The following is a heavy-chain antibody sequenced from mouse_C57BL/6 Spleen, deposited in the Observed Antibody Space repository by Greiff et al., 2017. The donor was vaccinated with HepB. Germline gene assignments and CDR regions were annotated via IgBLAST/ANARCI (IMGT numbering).Heavy chain of an antibody. CDR2: IWSGGST. Sequence: QVQLQQSGPGLVQPSQSLSITCTVSGFSLTSYGVHWVRQSPGKGLEWLGVIWSGGSTDYNAAFISRLSISKDNSKSQVFFKMNSLQADDTAIYYCARNDYSNYDYWYFDVWGTGTTVTVSS. D-gene: IGHD2-5*01. V-gene: IGHV2-2*01. CDR3: ARNDYSNYDYWYFDV. J-gene: IGHJ1*03. CDR1: GFSLTSYG.